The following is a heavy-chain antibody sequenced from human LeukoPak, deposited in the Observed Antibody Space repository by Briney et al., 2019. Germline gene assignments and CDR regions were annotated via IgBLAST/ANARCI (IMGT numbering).Heavy chain of an antibody. CDR1: RYTFTGYY. J-gene: IGHJ5*02. Sequence: ASVKVSCKASRYTFTGYYMHWVRQAPGQGLEWMGWINPNSGGTNYAQKFQGWVTMTRDTSISTAYMELSRLRSDDTAVYYCARESQGAAAGTLRFDPWGQGTLVTVSS. D-gene: IGHD6-13*01. CDR3: ARESQGAAAGTLRFDP. CDR2: INPNSGGT. V-gene: IGHV1-2*04.